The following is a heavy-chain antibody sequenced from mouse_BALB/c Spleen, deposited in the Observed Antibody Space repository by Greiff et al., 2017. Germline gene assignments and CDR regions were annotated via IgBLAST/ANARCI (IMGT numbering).Heavy chain of an antibody. Sequence: EVQLVESGGDLVKPGGSLKLSCAASGFTFSSYGMSWVRQTPDKRLEWVATISSGGSYTYYPDSVKGRFTISRDNAKNTLYLQMSSLKSEDTAMYYCARPDWFDYWGQGTTLTVSS. V-gene: IGHV5-6*01. CDR3: ARPDWFDY. CDR1: GFTFSSYG. J-gene: IGHJ2*01. D-gene: IGHD2-4*01. CDR2: ISSGGSYT.